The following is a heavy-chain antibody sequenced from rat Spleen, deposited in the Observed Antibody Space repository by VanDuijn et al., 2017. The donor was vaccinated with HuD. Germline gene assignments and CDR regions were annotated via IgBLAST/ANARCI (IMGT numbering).Heavy chain of an antibody. CDR2: INKDSSII. V-gene: IGHV4-2*01. Sequence: EVQLVESGGGLVQPGRSLKLSCVTSGFTFNYYWMTWIRQAPGKGLEWIAEINKDSSIIKYTPSAKDKFIISRDNAQSTLYLHMTKLGSEDTGIYYCVREEGGVRDWGQGVMVTVSS. CDR1: GFTFNYYW. CDR3: VREEGGVRD. J-gene: IGHJ2*01. D-gene: IGHD1-11*01.